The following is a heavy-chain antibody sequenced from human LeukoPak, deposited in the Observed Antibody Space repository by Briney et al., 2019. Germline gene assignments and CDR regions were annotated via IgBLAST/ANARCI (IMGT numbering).Heavy chain of an antibody. Sequence: ASVKVSCKASGYTFTSYGISWVRQAPGQGLEWMGWISAYNGNTNYAQKLQGRVTMPTGTSTSTAYMELRSLRSDGTAVYYCARDAVYYGGNPDYWGQGTLVTVS. CDR2: ISAYNGNT. J-gene: IGHJ4*02. D-gene: IGHD4-23*01. CDR3: ARDAVYYGGNPDY. CDR1: GYTFTSYG. V-gene: IGHV1-18*01.